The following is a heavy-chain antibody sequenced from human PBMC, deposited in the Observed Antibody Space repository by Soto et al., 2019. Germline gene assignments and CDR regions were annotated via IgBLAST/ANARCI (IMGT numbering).Heavy chain of an antibody. D-gene: IGHD2-2*01. CDR3: ARSIRYCSSAGCYGGYYYYGMDV. CDR1: GYSFTSYW. Sequence: GESLKISCKGSGYSFTSYWIGWVRQMPGKGLEWMGTIYPNDSTTTYSPSFQGQVTISADKSISTAYLQWSSLKASDTAKYYCARSIRYCSSAGCYGGYYYYGMDVWGQGTTVTVSS. V-gene: IGHV5-51*01. J-gene: IGHJ6*02. CDR2: IYPNDSTT.